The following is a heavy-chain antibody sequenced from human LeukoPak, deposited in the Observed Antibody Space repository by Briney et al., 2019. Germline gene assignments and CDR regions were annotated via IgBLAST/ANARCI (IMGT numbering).Heavy chain of an antibody. Sequence: GGSLRLSCAASGFTFSSYEMNWVRQAPGKGLEWVSYISSSGSTIYYADSVKGRFTISRDNAKNSLYLQMNSLRAEDTAVYYCARGPQAGYDSSGYSPPPRYFDYWGQGTLVTVS. D-gene: IGHD3-22*01. CDR3: ARGPQAGYDSSGYSPPPRYFDY. CDR1: GFTFSSYE. V-gene: IGHV3-48*03. J-gene: IGHJ4*02. CDR2: ISSSGSTI.